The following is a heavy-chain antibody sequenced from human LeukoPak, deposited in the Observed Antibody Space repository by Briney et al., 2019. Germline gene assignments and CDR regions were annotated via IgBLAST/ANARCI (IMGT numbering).Heavy chain of an antibody. D-gene: IGHD3-22*01. V-gene: IGHV3-74*01. CDR3: ARWSGSGYYYAFDY. J-gene: IGHJ4*02. CDR2: IKSDGSST. CDR1: GFTFSKYW. Sequence: GGSLRLSCEASGFTFSKYWMHWVRQAPGKGLVWVSRIKSDGSSTSYADSVKGRFTISRDNAKNSLYLQMNSLRAEDTAVYYCARWSGSGYYYAFDYWGQGTLVTVSS.